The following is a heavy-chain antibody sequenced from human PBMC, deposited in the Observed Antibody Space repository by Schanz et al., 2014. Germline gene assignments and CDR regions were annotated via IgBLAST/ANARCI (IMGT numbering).Heavy chain of an antibody. CDR1: GFTFSTFA. D-gene: IGHD5-18*01. V-gene: IGHV3-64D*06. CDR3: GRAGTGMAGWYFEL. Sequence: EVQLVESGGDLVQPGGSLRLPCSASGFTFSTFAMHWVRQAPGKGLEYISAISNNGDSTYYADSVKGRFTISRDNSKNTLFLQMSSLRVDDMAVYYCGRAGTGMAGWYFELWGRGTLVTVSS. CDR2: ISNNGDST. J-gene: IGHJ2*01.